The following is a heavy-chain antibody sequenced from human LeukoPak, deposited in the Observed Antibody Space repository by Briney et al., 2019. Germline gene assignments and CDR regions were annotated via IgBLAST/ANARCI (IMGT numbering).Heavy chain of an antibody. Sequence: GGSLRLSCAASGFTFSDYSMNWVCQAPGKGLEWISYIGIDSGNTNYADSVKGRFTISGDKAKNSLYLQMNSLRVEDTAVYYCARDYKYAFDNWGQGTLVTVSS. CDR3: ARDYKYAFDN. CDR1: GFTFSDYS. V-gene: IGHV3-48*01. D-gene: IGHD5-24*01. CDR2: IGIDSGNT. J-gene: IGHJ4*02.